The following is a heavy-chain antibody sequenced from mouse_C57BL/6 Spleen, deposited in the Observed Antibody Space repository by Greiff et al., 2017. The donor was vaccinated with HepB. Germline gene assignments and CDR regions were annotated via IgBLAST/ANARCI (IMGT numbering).Heavy chain of an antibody. CDR3: ARHEDNLLLRYWYFDV. J-gene: IGHJ1*03. CDR2: FYPGSGSI. D-gene: IGHD1-1*01. V-gene: IGHV1-62-2*01. Sequence: QVQLKESGAELVKPGASVKLSCKASGYTFTEYTIHWVKQRSGQGLEWIGWFYPGSGSIKYNEKFKDKATLTADKSASTVYMELSRLTSEDSAVYFCARHEDNLLLRYWYFDVWGTGTTVTVSS. CDR1: GYTFTEYT.